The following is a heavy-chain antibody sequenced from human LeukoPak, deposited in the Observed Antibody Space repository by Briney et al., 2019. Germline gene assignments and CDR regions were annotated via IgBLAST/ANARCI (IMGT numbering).Heavy chain of an antibody. Sequence: PSETLSLTCAVYGGSFSGYYWSWIRQPPGKGLEWIGEINHSGSTNYNPSLKSRITISVDTSKNQFSLKLSSVTAADTAVYYCARGQYYYDSSGYREESDYWGQGTLATVSS. CDR1: GGSFSGYY. J-gene: IGHJ4*02. CDR2: INHSGST. V-gene: IGHV4-34*01. D-gene: IGHD3-22*01. CDR3: ARGQYYYDSSGYREESDY.